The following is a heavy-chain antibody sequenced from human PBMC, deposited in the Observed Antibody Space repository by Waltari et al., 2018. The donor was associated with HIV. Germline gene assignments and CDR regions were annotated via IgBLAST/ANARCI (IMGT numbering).Heavy chain of an antibody. CDR1: GASMRSSSYF. CDR2: MFYTGSS. J-gene: IGHJ6*02. V-gene: IGHV4-39*07. Sequence: QVKLQESGPGLVKPSETLSLTCVVSGASMRSSSYFWGWIRQAPGKGLEWRGSMFYTGSSYYNPSLKSRVNISIDTLNNQFSLKMTSVTTADTAVYYCARDWDVTTACMDVWGQGTTVTVSS. CDR3: ARDWDVTTACMDV. D-gene: IGHD1-26*01.